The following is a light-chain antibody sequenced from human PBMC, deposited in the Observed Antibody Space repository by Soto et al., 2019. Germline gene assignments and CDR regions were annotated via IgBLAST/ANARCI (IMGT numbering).Light chain of an antibody. V-gene: IGLV1-40*01. CDR1: SSNIGAGCE. J-gene: IGLJ1*01. CDR3: QSYDSSLSASYV. CDR2: GNT. Sequence: QFVLTQPPSVSGAPGQRVTISCTGCSSNIGAGCEVHWYQHLPGKAPKLLIYGNTNRPSGVPDRFSGSKSGTSASLAITGLQAEDEADYYCQSYDSSLSASYVFGGGTKVTVL.